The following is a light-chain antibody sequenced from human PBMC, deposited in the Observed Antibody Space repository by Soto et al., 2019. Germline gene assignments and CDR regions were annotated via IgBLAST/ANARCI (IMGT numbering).Light chain of an antibody. CDR2: DAS. CDR3: QQYNTYPWT. Sequence: DIQMTQSPSALSASVGDRVTLSCRASQSISSWLAWYQQKPGKAPKLLIYDASTLESGVPSRVSGSGAGTDFTLTISSLQPDDFATYYCQQYNTYPWTFGQGTKVDIK. J-gene: IGKJ1*01. V-gene: IGKV1-5*01. CDR1: QSISSW.